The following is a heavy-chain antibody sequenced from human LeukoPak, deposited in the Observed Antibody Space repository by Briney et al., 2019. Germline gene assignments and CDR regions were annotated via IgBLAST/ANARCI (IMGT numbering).Heavy chain of an antibody. CDR2: IKQDGSEK. J-gene: IGHJ3*02. CDR3: AGVPSGGSFRAFDI. Sequence: AGGSLRLSCAASGFSFSSYWMSWVRQAPGKGLEWVANIKQDGSEKYYVDSVKGRFTISRDNAKNSLYLQMNSLRAEDMALYYCAGVPSGGSFRAFDIWGQGTMVTVSS. D-gene: IGHD2-15*01. V-gene: IGHV3-7*03. CDR1: GFSFSSYW.